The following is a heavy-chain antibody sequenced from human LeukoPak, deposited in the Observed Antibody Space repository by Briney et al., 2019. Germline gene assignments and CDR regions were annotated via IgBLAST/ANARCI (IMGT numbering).Heavy chain of an antibody. CDR1: GFTVSSNY. CDR2: ISSGGTT. V-gene: IGHV3-66*01. J-gene: IGHJ6*02. D-gene: IGHD3-10*01. Sequence: GGSLRLSCAASGFTVSSNYMNWVRQAPGKGLEWVSLISSGGTTYYTDSVKGRFTISRDNSKSTLYLQMNSLRAEDTAVYYCARDPSPVYYASGSSKYYYYGMDVWGPGTTVTVSS. CDR3: ARDPSPVYYASGSSKYYYYGMDV.